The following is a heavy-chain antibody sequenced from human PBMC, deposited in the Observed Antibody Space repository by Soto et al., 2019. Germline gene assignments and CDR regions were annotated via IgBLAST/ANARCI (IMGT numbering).Heavy chain of an antibody. CDR3: ARDNRCSGGSCYSDWFDP. Sequence: GGSLRLSCAASGFTFSSYSMNWVRQAPGKGLEWVSSISSSSSYIYYADSVKGRFTISRDNAKNSLYLQMNSLRAEDTAVYYCARDNRCSGGSCYSDWFDPWGQGTLVTVSS. CDR1: GFTFSSYS. J-gene: IGHJ5*02. V-gene: IGHV3-21*01. CDR2: ISSSSSYI. D-gene: IGHD2-15*01.